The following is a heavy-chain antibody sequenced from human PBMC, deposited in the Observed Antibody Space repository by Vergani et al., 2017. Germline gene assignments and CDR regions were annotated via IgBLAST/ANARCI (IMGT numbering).Heavy chain of an antibody. J-gene: IGHJ5*02. CDR2: IRSKANSYAT. Sequence: EVQLVESGGGLVQPGGSLKLSCAASGFTFSGSAMHWVRQASGKGLEWVGRIRSKANSYATAYAASVKGRFTISRDDSKNTAYLQMNSLKTEDTAVYYCASSGWLNGGWFDPWGQGTLVTVSS. CDR1: GFTFSGSA. CDR3: ASSGWLNGGWFDP. V-gene: IGHV3-73*02. D-gene: IGHD6-19*01.